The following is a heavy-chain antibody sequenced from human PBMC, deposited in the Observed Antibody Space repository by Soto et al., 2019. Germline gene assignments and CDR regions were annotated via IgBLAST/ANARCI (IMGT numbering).Heavy chain of an antibody. CDR3: ARPIFGTVMDV. D-gene: IGHD3-3*01. CDR2: ISLSSSYT. J-gene: IGHJ6*02. V-gene: IGHV3-21*01. CDR1: GFTFNSHT. Sequence: LRLSCEASGFTFNSHTMHWVRQAPGMRPEWISSISLSSSYTYYAESVKGRFTISRDNAKNSLFLQMNSLAVEDTAVYYCARPIFGTVMDVWGRGTTVTVSS.